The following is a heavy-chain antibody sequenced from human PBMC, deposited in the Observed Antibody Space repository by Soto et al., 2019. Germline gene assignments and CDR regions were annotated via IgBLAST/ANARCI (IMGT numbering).Heavy chain of an antibody. CDR1: GGSISSGDYY. CDR2: IYYSGRT. V-gene: IGHV4-30-4*01. Sequence: QVQLQESGPGLVKPSQTLSLTCTVSGGSISSGDYYWSWIRQPPGKGLEWIGYIYYSGRTYYNTSLKTRVTISVDTSKNQFSLKLSSVTTEDTAVYYCARLFGSGGGYWSGRYFDLWARGTLVTVSS. CDR3: ARLFGSGGGYWSGRYFDL. D-gene: IGHD2-21*02. J-gene: IGHJ2*01.